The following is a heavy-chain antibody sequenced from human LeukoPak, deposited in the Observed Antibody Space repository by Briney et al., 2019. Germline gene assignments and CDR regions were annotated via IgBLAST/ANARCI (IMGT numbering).Heavy chain of an antibody. CDR3: ARDRAIAAAGTYYYYMDV. CDR1: GFTFSSYW. V-gene: IGHV3-74*01. Sequence: PGGSLRLSSAASGFTFSSYWMHWVRQAPGKGLVWVSRINTDGSSTSYADSVKGRFTISRDNAKNTLYLQMNSLRAEDTAVYYCARDRAIAAAGTYYYYMDVWGKGTTVTVSS. D-gene: IGHD6-13*01. CDR2: INTDGSST. J-gene: IGHJ6*03.